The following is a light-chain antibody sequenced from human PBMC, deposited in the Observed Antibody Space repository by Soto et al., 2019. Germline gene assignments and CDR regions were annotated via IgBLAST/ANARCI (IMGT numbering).Light chain of an antibody. CDR2: EAS. Sequence: DIQMTQSPSSLSASVGDRVTITCQASQALSNDLNWYQQKPGKAPKLQIYEASNVETGVPSRFSRSGSGIYFTFTNSSLQPEDIATCYIQPQDNRPYSFGQGTKREIK. V-gene: IGKV1-33*01. CDR1: QALSND. J-gene: IGKJ2*03. CDR3: QPQDNRPYS.